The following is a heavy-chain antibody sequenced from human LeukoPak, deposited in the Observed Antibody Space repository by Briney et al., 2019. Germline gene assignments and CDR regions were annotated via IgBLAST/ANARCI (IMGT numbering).Heavy chain of an antibody. CDR1: GDSISSSTYY. D-gene: IGHD3-22*01. V-gene: IGHV4-39*06. CDR3: AREGDYDSSGYYFRWFDP. J-gene: IGHJ5*02. Sequence: SETLSLTCTVSGDSISSSTYYWGWIRQPPGKGLEWIGNIYHSGDTYYNPSLKSRVSILVDTSKNQFPLKLSSVTAADTAVYYCAREGDYDSSGYYFRWFDPWGQGTLVTVSS. CDR2: IYHSGDT.